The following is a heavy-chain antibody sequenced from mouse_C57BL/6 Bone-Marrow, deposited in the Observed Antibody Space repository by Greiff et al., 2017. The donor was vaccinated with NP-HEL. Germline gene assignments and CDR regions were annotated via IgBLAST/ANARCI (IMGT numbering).Heavy chain of an antibody. Sequence: EVHLVESGGGLVQSGRSLRLSCATSGFTFSDFYMEWVRQAPGKGLEWIAASRNKANDYTTEYSASVKGRFIVSRDTSQSILYLQMNALRAEDTAIYYCARGDYDKYFDVWGTGTTVTVSS. D-gene: IGHD2-4*01. J-gene: IGHJ1*03. CDR2: SRNKANDYTT. CDR1: GFTFSDFY. CDR3: ARGDYDKYFDV. V-gene: IGHV7-1*01.